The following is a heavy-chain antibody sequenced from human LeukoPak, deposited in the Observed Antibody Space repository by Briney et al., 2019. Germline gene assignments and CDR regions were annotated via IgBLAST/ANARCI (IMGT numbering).Heavy chain of an antibody. D-gene: IGHD3-10*01. V-gene: IGHV3-7*01. Sequence: GGSLRLSCAASGFTFSSYWMSWVRQAPGKGLEWVANIKQDGSEKYYVGSVKGRFTISRDNAKNSLYLQMNSLRAEDTAVYYCAREGHYYGSGELPNYWGQGTLVTVSS. J-gene: IGHJ4*02. CDR1: GFTFSSYW. CDR2: IKQDGSEK. CDR3: AREGHYYGSGELPNY.